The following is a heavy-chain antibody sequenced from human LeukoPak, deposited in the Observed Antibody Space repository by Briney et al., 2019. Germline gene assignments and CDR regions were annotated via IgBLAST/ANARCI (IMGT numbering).Heavy chain of an antibody. D-gene: IGHD3-3*01. CDR2: IRRSGGDT. CDR3: AKGSAYADF. J-gene: IGHJ4*02. Sequence: GGSLRLSCAASGFTFSSYVMSWVRQAPGKGLEWVSTIRRSGGDTYYTDSVKGRFTISRDNPKNTLSLQMNSLRAEDTAVYYCAKGSAYADFWGQGTLVTVSS. V-gene: IGHV3-23*01. CDR1: GFTFSSYV.